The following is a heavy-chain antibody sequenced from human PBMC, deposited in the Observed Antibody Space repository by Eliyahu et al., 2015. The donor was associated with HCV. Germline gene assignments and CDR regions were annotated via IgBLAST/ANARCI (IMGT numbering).Heavy chain of an antibody. D-gene: IGHD2-2*01. CDR1: RFXFSXYA. CDR3: AKGGPSYCSSTSCPIDY. V-gene: IGHV3-23*01. CDR2: ISGSGGTT. J-gene: IGHJ4*02. Sequence: EVQLLESGGGLVQPGGSLRLSCAASRFXFSXYAMSWVRQAPGKGLEWVSGISGSGGTTYYADSVEGRFTITRDYSKNILYLQMHSLRAEDTAVYFCAKGGPSYCSSTSCPIDYWGQGTLVTVSS.